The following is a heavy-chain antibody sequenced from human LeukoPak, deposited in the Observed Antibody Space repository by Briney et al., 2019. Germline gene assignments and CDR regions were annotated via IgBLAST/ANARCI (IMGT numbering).Heavy chain of an antibody. CDR3: ARGGYCSGRSCYGYNWFDP. CDR2: MNPNSGNT. J-gene: IGHJ5*02. Sequence: ASVKVSCKASGYTFTSYDINWVRQATGQGLEWMGWMNPNSGNTGYAQKFQGRVTITRNTSISTAYMELSSLRSEDTAVYYCARGGYCSGRSCYGYNWFDPWGQGTLVTVSS. D-gene: IGHD2-15*01. CDR1: GYTFTSYD. V-gene: IGHV1-8*03.